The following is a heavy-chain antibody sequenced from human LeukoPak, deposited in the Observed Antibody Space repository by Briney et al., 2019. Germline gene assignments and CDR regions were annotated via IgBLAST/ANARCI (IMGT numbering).Heavy chain of an antibody. D-gene: IGHD2-2*01. CDR2: IYHSGST. Sequence: SETLSLTCAVSGGSISSGGYSWSWIRQPPGKGLEWIGYIYHSGSTYYNPSLKSRVTISVDRSKNQFSLKLSSVTAADTAVYYCARGTIVVVPHGGYFLDYWGQGPLVTVSS. CDR3: ARGTIVVVPHGGYFLDY. J-gene: IGHJ4*02. CDR1: GGSISSGGYS. V-gene: IGHV4-30-2*01.